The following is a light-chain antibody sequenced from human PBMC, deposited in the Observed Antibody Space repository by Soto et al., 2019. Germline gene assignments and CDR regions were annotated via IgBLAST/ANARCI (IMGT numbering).Light chain of an antibody. CDR1: SSDIGAYNY. CDR3: FSHRSGDSHV. J-gene: IGLJ1*01. CDR2: GVT. V-gene: IGLV2-14*01. Sequence: ALTQPASVSGSPGQSITISCTGTSSDIGAYNYVSWYQQYPGKAPKLMIYGVTNRPSGVSNRFSGSKTGNTASLTISGLQAEDEADYYCFSHRSGDSHVFGTGTKGTVL.